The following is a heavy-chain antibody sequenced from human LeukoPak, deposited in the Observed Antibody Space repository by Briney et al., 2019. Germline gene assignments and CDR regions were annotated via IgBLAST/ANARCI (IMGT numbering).Heavy chain of an antibody. D-gene: IGHD2-2*01. J-gene: IGHJ4*02. CDR3: AKGCSSTSCVDY. CDR2: ISGSGGST. V-gene: IGHV3-23*01. Sequence: GGSLRLSCAASGFTFSSYAMSWVRQAPGKGLEWVSAISGSGGSTYYADSVKGRFTISRDSAKNSLYLQMDSLRAEDTAVYYCAKGCSSTSCVDYWGQGTLVTVSS. CDR1: GFTFSSYA.